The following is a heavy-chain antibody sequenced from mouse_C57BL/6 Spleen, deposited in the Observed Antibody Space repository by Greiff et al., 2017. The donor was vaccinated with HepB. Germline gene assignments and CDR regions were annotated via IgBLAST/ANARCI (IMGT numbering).Heavy chain of an antibody. Sequence: VQLQQSGAELVKPGASVKISCKASGYAFSSYWMNWVKQRPGKGLEWIGQIYPGDGDTNYNGKFKGKATLTADKSSSTAYMQLSSLTPEDSAVYFCARRTDGYYEVYYAMDYWGQGTSVTVSS. J-gene: IGHJ4*01. CDR3: ARRTDGYYEVYYAMDY. V-gene: IGHV1-80*01. D-gene: IGHD2-3*01. CDR1: GYAFSSYW. CDR2: IYPGDGDT.